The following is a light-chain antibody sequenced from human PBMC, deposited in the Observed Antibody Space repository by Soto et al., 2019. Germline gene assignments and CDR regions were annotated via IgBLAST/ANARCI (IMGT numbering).Light chain of an antibody. CDR1: NIGSKG. J-gene: IGLJ1*01. CDR3: QVWDSSSDHYV. CDR2: DDR. V-gene: IGLV3-21*02. Sequence: SYELTQPPSVSVAPGQTARITCGENNIGSKGVHWYQQRPGQAPVLVVYDDRDRPSKIPERFSGSNSGNTATLTISRVEAGDEADYDCQVWDSSSDHYVFGTGTKLTVL.